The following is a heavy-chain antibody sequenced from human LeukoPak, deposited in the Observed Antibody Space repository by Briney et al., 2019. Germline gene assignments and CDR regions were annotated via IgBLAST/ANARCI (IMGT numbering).Heavy chain of an antibody. CDR2: IIPILGIA. Sequence: GSSVKVSCKASGGTFSSYAISWVRQAPGQGLEWMGRIIPILGIANYAQKFQGRVTITADKSTSTAYMELSSLRSEDTAVYYCARDYHGSGFDIWGQGTMVTVSS. D-gene: IGHD3-10*01. J-gene: IGHJ3*02. CDR1: GGTFSSYA. CDR3: ARDYHGSGFDI. V-gene: IGHV1-69*04.